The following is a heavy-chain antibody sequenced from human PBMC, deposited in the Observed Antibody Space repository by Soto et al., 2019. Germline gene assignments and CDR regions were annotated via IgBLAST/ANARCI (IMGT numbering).Heavy chain of an antibody. CDR1: GFTFTISA. D-gene: IGHD1-26*01. Sequence: GGSLRLSCAASGFTFTISAMNWVRQAPGKRLEWVSGISGSGGNTYYADSVKGRFTISRDNSKNTLSLQMNSLRAEDTAIFFCAKSGPTNYFDYWGQGTLVTVPQ. CDR3: AKSGPTNYFDY. CDR2: ISGSGGNT. J-gene: IGHJ4*02. V-gene: IGHV3-23*01.